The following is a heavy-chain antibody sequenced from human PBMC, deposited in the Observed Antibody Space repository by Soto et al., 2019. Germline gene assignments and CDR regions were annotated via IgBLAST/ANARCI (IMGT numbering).Heavy chain of an antibody. Sequence: GGSLRLSCAASGFTFSSYWMIWVRQAPGKGLEWVANIKQDGSEKYYVDSVKGRFTISRDNAKNSLYLQMNSLRAEDTAVYYCARVRVPRSIAARLFDYWVQGTLVTVSS. CDR2: IKQDGSEK. CDR1: GFTFSSYW. J-gene: IGHJ4*02. D-gene: IGHD6-6*01. V-gene: IGHV3-7*01. CDR3: ARVRVPRSIAARLFDY.